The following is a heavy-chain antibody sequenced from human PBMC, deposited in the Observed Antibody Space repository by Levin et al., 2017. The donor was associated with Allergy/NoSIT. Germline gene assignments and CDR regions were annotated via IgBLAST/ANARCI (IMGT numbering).Heavy chain of an antibody. CDR1: EFTFSNYW. J-gene: IGHJ6*02. V-gene: IGHV3-7*01. Sequence: GGSLRLSCAASEFTFSNYWMSWVRQAPGKGLEWVANIRQDGGEKYFVDSVKCRFTISRDNGKNSVYLQMNSLRVEDTAVYYCARDARVSPGTMDVWGQGTTVTVSS. CDR3: ARDARVSPGTMDV. CDR2: IRQDGGEK.